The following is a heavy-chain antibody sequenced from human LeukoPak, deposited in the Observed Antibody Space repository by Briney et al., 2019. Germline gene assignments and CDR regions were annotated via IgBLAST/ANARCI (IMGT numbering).Heavy chain of an antibody. CDR1: GYTFTGYY. J-gene: IGHJ4*02. CDR3: ATSLYSSPRYYFDY. CDR2: INPNSGGT. V-gene: IGHV1-2*02. D-gene: IGHD6-13*01. Sequence: GASVKVSCKASGYTFTGYYMHWVRQAPGQGLEWMGWINPNSGGTNYAQKFQGRVTMTRDTSISTAYMELSRLRSDDTAVYYCATSLYSSPRYYFDYWGQGTLVTVSS.